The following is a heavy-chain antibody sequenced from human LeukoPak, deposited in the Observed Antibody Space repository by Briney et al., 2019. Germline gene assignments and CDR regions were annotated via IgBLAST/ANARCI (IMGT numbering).Heavy chain of an antibody. CDR1: GGSISSGTYY. V-gene: IGHV4-39*07. CDR3: ARADYYYDSSGYYPRVRRGYYFDY. J-gene: IGHJ4*02. CDR2: INHSGST. Sequence: SETLSLTCIVSGGSISSGTYYWGWIRQPPGKGLEWIGEINHSGSTNYNPSLKSRVTISVDTSKNQFSLKLSSVTAADTAVYYCARADYYYDSSGYYPRVRRGYYFDYWGQGTLVTVSS. D-gene: IGHD3-22*01.